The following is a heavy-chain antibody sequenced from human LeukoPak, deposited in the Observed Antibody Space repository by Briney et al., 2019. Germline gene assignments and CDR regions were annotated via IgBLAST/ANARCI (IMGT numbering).Heavy chain of an antibody. Sequence: SVKVSCKASGGTFSSYAISWVRQAPGQGLEWMGGIIPIFGTANYAQKFQGRVTITADKSTSTAYMELSSLRSEDTAVYYCASRGTAVASLDYWGQGTLVTVSS. CDR1: GGTFSSYA. V-gene: IGHV1-69*06. CDR3: ASRGTAVASLDY. J-gene: IGHJ4*02. CDR2: IIPIFGTA. D-gene: IGHD6-19*01.